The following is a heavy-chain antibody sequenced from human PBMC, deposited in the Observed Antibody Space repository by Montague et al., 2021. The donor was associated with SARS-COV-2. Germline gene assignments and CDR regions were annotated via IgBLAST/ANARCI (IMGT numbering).Heavy chain of an antibody. Sequence: SETLSLTCTVSGCSIGPCILSLWACQSPGTGLASVLGFYHNGYSHYTPSLKSRVIMSVDKSKHQFSLRVTSVTAADPAVYYCAKLDGGGYWGQGTLVTVSS. D-gene: IGHD3-10*01. CDR1: GCSIGPCIL. CDR2: FYHNGYS. V-gene: IGHV4-4*02. J-gene: IGHJ1*01. CDR3: AKLDGGGY.